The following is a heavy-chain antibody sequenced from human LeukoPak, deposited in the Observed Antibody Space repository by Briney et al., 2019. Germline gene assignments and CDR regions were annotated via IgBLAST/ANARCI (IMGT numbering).Heavy chain of an antibody. V-gene: IGHV3-30-3*01. J-gene: IGHJ4*02. CDR3: AREEYSSECFDY. CDR2: ISYDGSNK. Sequence: GRSLRLSCAASGFTFSSYAMHWVRQAPGKGLEWVAVISYDGSNKYYADSVKGRFTISRDNSKNTLYLQMNSLRAEDTAVYYCAREEYSSECFDYWGQGTLVTVSS. CDR1: GFTFSSYA. D-gene: IGHD6-19*01.